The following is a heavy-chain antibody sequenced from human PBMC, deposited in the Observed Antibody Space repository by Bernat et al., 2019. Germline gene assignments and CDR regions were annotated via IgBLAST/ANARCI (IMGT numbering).Heavy chain of an antibody. CDR2: TSYDASNK. Sequence: QVHLVESGGGVVQPGRSLRLSCAASGFTFSSYDMHWVRQAPGKGLEWVAVTSYDASNKYYADSVKGRFTISRDKSKKTLYLQMNSLRAEDTAVYYCARDDPTQPSPLDYWGQGTLVTVSS. D-gene: IGHD4-11*01. J-gene: IGHJ4*02. CDR3: ARDDPTQPSPLDY. V-gene: IGHV3-30-3*01. CDR1: GFTFSSYD.